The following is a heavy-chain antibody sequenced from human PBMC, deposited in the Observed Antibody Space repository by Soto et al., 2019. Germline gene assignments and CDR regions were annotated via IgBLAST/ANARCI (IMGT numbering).Heavy chain of an antibody. J-gene: IGHJ6*03. CDR2: INHSGST. Sequence: SETLSLTCAVYGGSFSGYYWSWIRQPPGKGLEWIGEINHSGSTNYNPSLKSRVTISVDTAKNQFSLKLSSVTAADTAVYYFARLYYYDSSGYYSYYYYFMDVWGKGTTVTVSS. D-gene: IGHD3-22*01. CDR3: ARLYYYDSSGYYSYYYYFMDV. V-gene: IGHV4-34*01. CDR1: GGSFSGYY.